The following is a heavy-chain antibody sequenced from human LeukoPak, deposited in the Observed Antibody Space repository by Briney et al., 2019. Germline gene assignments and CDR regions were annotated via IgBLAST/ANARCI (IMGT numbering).Heavy chain of an antibody. Sequence: ASVKVSCKASGYTFTSYGISWVRQAPGQGLEWMGRISTYNGNTNYAREFQGRVTMTTDTSTSTAYMELRSLRSDDTAVYYCARDDCTSASCYLAYWGQGTLVTVSS. CDR3: ARDDCTSASCYLAY. J-gene: IGHJ4*02. CDR1: GYTFTSYG. D-gene: IGHD2-2*01. V-gene: IGHV1-18*01. CDR2: ISTYNGNT.